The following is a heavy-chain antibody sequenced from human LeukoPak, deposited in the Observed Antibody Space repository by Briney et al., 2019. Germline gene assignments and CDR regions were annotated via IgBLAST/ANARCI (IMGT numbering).Heavy chain of an antibody. J-gene: IGHJ6*03. CDR3: ARVNRVHYYYYYMDV. CDR1: GGTFSSYA. Sequence: ASVKVSCKASGGTFSSYAISWVRQALGQGLEWMGGIIPIIGTANYAQKFQGRVTITTDESTSTANMELSSLRSEDTAVYYCARVNRVHYYYYYMDVWGKGTTVTVSS. V-gene: IGHV1-69*05. D-gene: IGHD2/OR15-2a*01. CDR2: IIPIIGTA.